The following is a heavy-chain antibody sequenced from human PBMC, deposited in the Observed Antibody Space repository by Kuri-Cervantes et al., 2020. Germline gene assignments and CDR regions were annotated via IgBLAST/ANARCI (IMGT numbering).Heavy chain of an antibody. D-gene: IGHD3-10*01. CDR2: IDYSGST. V-gene: IGHV4-39*01. CDR1: GFSISSSSFY. J-gene: IGHJ5*02. CDR3: ARRVLKRTTMVRNTNWFDP. Sequence: SETLSLTCTVSGFSISSSSFYWGWIRQPPGKGREWIGSIDYSGSTYYNPSLKSRVTISVDTSNNQFSLKLSSVTDADTAVYSCARRVLKRTTMVRNTNWFDPWGQGTLVTVSS.